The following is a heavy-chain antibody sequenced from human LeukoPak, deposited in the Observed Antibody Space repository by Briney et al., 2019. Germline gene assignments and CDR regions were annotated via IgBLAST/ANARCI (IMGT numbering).Heavy chain of an antibody. D-gene: IGHD1-26*01. CDR1: GGSFSGYY. V-gene: IGHV4-34*01. CDR3: ARHNSGSYYLVGFDY. J-gene: IGHJ4*02. CDR2: INHSGST. Sequence: SETLSLTCAVYGGSFSGYYWSWIRQPPGKGLEWIGEINHSGSTNYNPSLKGRVTISVDTSKNQFSLKLSSVTAADTAVYYCARHNSGSYYLVGFDYWGQGTLVTVSS.